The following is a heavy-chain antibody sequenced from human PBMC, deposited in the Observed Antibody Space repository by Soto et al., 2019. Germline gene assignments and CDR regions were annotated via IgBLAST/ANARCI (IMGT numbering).Heavy chain of an antibody. CDR2: ISWDGGST. Sequence: EVQLVESGGVVVQPGGSLRLSCAASGFTFDDYTMHWVRQAPGKGLEWVSLISWDGGSTYYADSVKGRFTISRDNSKNSLYLQMNSLRTEDTALYYCAKDHHYDSSGYLLDYWGQGTLVTVSS. V-gene: IGHV3-43*01. D-gene: IGHD3-22*01. CDR1: GFTFDDYT. J-gene: IGHJ4*02. CDR3: AKDHHYDSSGYLLDY.